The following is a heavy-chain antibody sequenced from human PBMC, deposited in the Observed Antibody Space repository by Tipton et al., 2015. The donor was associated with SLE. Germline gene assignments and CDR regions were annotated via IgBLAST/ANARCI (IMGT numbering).Heavy chain of an antibody. Sequence: SLRLSCATSGFTFGSYAMNWVRQAPGKGLEWVALITANGDKTYYADSVKGRFSMSRDSSTNTAFLQMSSLRVEDTALYYCAKDLRKQWIVPYFDSWGLGTRVTVSS. CDR3: AKDLRKQWIVPYFDS. J-gene: IGHJ4*02. CDR2: ITANGDKT. CDR1: GFTFGSYA. D-gene: IGHD3-9*01. V-gene: IGHV3-23*01.